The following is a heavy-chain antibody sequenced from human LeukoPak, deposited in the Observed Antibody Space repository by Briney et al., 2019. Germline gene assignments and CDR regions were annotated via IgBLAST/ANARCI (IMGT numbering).Heavy chain of an antibody. Sequence: SGGSLRLSCAASGFTFSSYAMSWVRQAPGKGLEWVSAISGSGGSTYYADSVKGRFTISRDNSKNTLYLQMNSLRAEDTAVYYCAKCPDYSNVQLFDYWGQGTLVTVSS. CDR3: AKCPDYSNVQLFDY. CDR1: GFTFSSYA. D-gene: IGHD4-11*01. J-gene: IGHJ4*02. CDR2: ISGSGGST. V-gene: IGHV3-23*01.